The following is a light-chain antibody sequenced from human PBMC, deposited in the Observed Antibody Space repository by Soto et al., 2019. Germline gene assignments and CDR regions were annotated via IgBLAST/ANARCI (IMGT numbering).Light chain of an antibody. CDR3: SSYTSSSTYG. V-gene: IGLV2-14*01. CDR2: EVS. J-gene: IGLJ1*01. CDR1: SSDVCGYNY. Sequence: QSGLTQPASVSGSPGQSITISCTGTSSDVCGYNYVSWYQQHPGKAPKLMIYEVSNRPSGVSNRFSGSKSGNTASLTISGLQAEDEADYYCSSYTSSSTYGFGTGTKVTVL.